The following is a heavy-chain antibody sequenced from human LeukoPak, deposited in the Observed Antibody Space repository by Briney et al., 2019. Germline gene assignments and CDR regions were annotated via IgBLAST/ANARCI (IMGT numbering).Heavy chain of an antibody. V-gene: IGHV3-7*04. CDR1: GFTFSYYW. J-gene: IGHJ4*02. CDR2: IKQDGSEK. D-gene: IGHD3-22*01. CDR3: ARDEHQYYHESRGRFDY. Sequence: PGGSLRLSCAASGFTFSYYWMGWVRQAPGKGLEWVANIKQDGSEKYYVDSVRGRFTISRDNAKNSLYLQMNSMRAEDTAVYYCARDEHQYYHESRGRFDYWGQGTLVTVSS.